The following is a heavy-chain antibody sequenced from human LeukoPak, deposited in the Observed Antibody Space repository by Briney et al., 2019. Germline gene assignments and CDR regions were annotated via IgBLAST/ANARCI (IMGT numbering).Heavy chain of an antibody. CDR1: GGSISSYY. Sequence: PSETLSLTCTVSGGSISSYYWSWIRQPPGKGLEWIGYIYYSGSTNYNPSLKSRVTISVDTSKNQFSLKLSSVTAADTAVYYCARETPYYDFWSGYYNPLGYFDYWGQGTLVTVSS. D-gene: IGHD3-3*01. J-gene: IGHJ4*02. CDR3: ARETPYYDFWSGYYNPLGYFDY. V-gene: IGHV4-59*01. CDR2: IYYSGST.